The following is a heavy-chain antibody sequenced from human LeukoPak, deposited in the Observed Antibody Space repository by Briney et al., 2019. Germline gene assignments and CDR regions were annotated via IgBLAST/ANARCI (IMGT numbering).Heavy chain of an antibody. J-gene: IGHJ4*02. V-gene: IGHV3-21*01. CDR3: ARVGWMSCSGGSCYSGGRDFDY. Sequence: PGGSLRLSCAASGFTFSSYSMNWVRQAPGKGLEWVSSISSSSSYIYYVDSVKGRFTISRDNAKNSLYLQMNSLRAEDTAVYYCARVGWMSCSGGSCYSGGRDFDYWGQGTLVTVSS. D-gene: IGHD2-15*01. CDR1: GFTFSSYS. CDR2: ISSSSSYI.